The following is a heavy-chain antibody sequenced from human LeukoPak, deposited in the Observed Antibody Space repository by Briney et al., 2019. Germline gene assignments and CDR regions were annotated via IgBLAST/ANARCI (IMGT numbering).Heavy chain of an antibody. J-gene: IGHJ3*02. CDR2: ISYDGSNK. D-gene: IGHD1-26*01. CDR1: GFTFSSYG. V-gene: IGHV3-30*18. CDR3: AKDQGDWWELLYAFDI. Sequence: GGSLRLSCAASGFTFSSYGMHWVRQAPGKGLEWVAVISYDGSNKYCADSVKGRFTISRDNSKNTLYLQMNSLRAEDTAVYYCAKDQGDWWELLYAFDIWGQGTMVTVSS.